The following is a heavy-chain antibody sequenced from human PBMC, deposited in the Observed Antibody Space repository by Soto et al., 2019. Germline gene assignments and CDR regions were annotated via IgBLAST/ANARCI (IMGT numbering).Heavy chain of an antibody. CDR3: ARSMVRGKNWFDP. CDR1: GFTFSSYS. V-gene: IGHV3-48*01. J-gene: IGHJ5*02. CDR2: ISSSSSTI. Sequence: PGGSLRLSCAASGFTFSSYSMNWVRQAPGKGLEWVSYISSSSSTIYYADSVKGRFTISRDNAKNSLYLQMNSLRAEDTAVYYCARSMVRGKNWFDPWGQGTLVSVSS. D-gene: IGHD3-10*01.